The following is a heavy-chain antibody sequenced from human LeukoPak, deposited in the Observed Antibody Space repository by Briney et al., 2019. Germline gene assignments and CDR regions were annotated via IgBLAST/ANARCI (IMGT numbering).Heavy chain of an antibody. CDR1: GYTFTGYY. J-gene: IGHJ4*02. CDR2: INPNSGGT. CDR3: ARELGDCSSTSCPFDY. V-gene: IGHV1-2*02. Sequence: ASVKVSCKASGYTFTGYYMHWVRQAPGQGLERMGWINPNSGGTNYAQKFQGRVTMTRDTSISTAYMELSRLRSDDTAVYYCARELGDCSSTSCPFDYWGQGTLVTVSS. D-gene: IGHD2-2*01.